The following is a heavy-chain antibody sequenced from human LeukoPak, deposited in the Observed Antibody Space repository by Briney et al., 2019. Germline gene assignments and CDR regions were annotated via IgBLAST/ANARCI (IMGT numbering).Heavy chain of an antibody. J-gene: IGHJ4*02. V-gene: IGHV4-59*01. CDR2: IYYSGST. D-gene: IGHD5-18*01. Sequence: SETLSLTCSVSGGSLTYYYWTWIRQPPGRRPEWIGFIYYSGSTNYNPSLESRVAFSVDTSKNQVSLKLSSVTAADTAVYYCARGRQLWFNFDYWGQGTLVTVSS. CDR1: GGSLTYYY. CDR3: ARGRQLWFNFDY.